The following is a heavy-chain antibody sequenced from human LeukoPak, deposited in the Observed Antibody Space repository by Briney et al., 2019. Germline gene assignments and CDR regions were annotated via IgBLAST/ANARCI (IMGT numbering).Heavy chain of an antibody. J-gene: IGHJ3*02. V-gene: IGHV4-4*07. CDR3: ARAYCGGDCFAFDI. D-gene: IGHD2-21*02. CDR2: ISSRGYT. CDR1: GSSVSNHW. Sequence: SETLSLTCTVSGSSVSNHWWIWIRQPAGEGLEWIGRISSRGYTNYNPSLKSRVAMSVDTSKNQFSLKLSSVTAADTAVYYCARAYCGGDCFAFDIWGQGTMVTVSS.